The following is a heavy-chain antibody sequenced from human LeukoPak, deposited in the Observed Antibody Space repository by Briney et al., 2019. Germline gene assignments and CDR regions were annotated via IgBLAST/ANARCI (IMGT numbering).Heavy chain of an antibody. CDR2: IKEDGTET. J-gene: IGHJ4*02. V-gene: IGHV3-7*03. Sequence: GGSLRLSCAASGFMFSSNWMSWVRLAPGKGLERVANIKEDGTETYYVDSVKGRFTISRDNAKNSLYLQMNSLRVEDTAVYYCAKEGRSLQTYWGQGTLVTVSS. D-gene: IGHD5-24*01. CDR1: GFMFSSNW. CDR3: AKEGRSLQTY.